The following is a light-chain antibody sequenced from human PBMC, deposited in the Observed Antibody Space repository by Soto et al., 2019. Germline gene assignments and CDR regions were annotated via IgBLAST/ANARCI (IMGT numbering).Light chain of an antibody. J-gene: IGLJ2*01. CDR1: SGHSSYA. V-gene: IGLV4-69*01. CDR2: LNSDGSH. Sequence: QPVLTQSPSASASLGASVKLTCTLDSGHSSYAIAWHQQQPEKGPRYLMKLNSDGSHSKGDGIPDRFSGSSSGAERYLTISSLRSEDEADYYCQTWGTGIHVVFGGGTKLTVL. CDR3: QTWGTGIHVV.